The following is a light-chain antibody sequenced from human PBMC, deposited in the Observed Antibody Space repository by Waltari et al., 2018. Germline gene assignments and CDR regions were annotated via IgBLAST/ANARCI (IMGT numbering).Light chain of an antibody. V-gene: IGKV1-12*01. CDR3: QQTHSFPLT. J-gene: IGKJ1*01. CDR1: QQIYTR. Sequence: DIQMTQSPSFVSASVGDRVTITCRASQQIYTRVAWYQQKPVEVPKLLIYGASNLRAGVPSRFSGGGSETDFTLTISSLHPEDFAIYYCQQTHSFPLTFGQGTRVE. CDR2: GAS.